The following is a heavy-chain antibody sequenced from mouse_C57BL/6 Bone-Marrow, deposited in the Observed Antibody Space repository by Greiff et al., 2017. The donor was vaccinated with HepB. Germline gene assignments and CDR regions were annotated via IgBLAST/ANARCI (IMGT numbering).Heavy chain of an antibody. Sequence: EVQLQQSGAELVRPGASVKLSCTASGFNIKDDYMHWVKQRPEQGLEWIGWIDPENGDTEYASKFQGKATITADTSSNTAYLQLSSLTSEDTAVYYCTHPNWFAYWGQGTLVTVSA. J-gene: IGHJ3*01. CDR1: GFNIKDDY. CDR3: THPNWFAY. CDR2: IDPENGDT. V-gene: IGHV14-4*01.